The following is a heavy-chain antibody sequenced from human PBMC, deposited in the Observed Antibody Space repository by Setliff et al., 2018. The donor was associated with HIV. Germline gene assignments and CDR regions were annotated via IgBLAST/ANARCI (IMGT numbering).Heavy chain of an antibody. V-gene: IGHV4-59*01. CDR2: IYYSGST. Sequence: SETLSLTCTVSGGSIRSYYWSWIRQPPGKGLEWIGYIYYSGSTNYNPSLKSRVTISVDTSQNQFSLKMSSVTAADTAVYYCTRKKTGQFGAFNMWGRGTLVTVSS. J-gene: IGHJ3*02. D-gene: IGHD7-27*01. CDR1: GGSIRSYY. CDR3: TRKKTGQFGAFNM.